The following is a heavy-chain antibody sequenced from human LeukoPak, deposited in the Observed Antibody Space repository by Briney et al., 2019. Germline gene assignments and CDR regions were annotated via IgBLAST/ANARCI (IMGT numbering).Heavy chain of an antibody. CDR3: ARWATSFDL. J-gene: IGHJ4*02. CDR2: IKQDGSDK. CDR1: GFTFGNYW. D-gene: IGHD6-6*01. Sequence: GGSLRLSCAASGFTFGNYWMSWVRQAPGKGLEWVANIKQDGSDKYYVDSVTGRFTISRDNAKNSLYLQMNSLRAEDTAVYYCARWATSFDLWGQGTLVIVSS. V-gene: IGHV3-7*01.